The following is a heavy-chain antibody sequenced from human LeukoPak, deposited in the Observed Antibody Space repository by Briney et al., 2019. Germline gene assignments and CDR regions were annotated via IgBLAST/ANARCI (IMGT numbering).Heavy chain of an antibody. Sequence: PGGSLRLACAASGFTFSNYWVHWVRQAAGKGLVWVSRINRDGSTTNYADSVKGRFTVSRDNAKNTLNLQMNSLRAEDTAVYYCARDRKSGESSEIDFWGQGTLVTVSS. CDR2: INRDGSTT. V-gene: IGHV3-74*01. CDR1: GFTFSNYW. J-gene: IGHJ4*02. CDR3: ARDRKSGESSEIDF. D-gene: IGHD3-10*01.